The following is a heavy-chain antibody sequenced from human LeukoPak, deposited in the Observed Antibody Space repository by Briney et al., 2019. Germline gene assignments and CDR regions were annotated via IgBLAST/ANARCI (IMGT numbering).Heavy chain of an antibody. V-gene: IGHV4-59*12. CDR3: AKSNGYGLVDI. CDR2: IYYSGST. Sequence: SETLSLTCTVSGGSISSYYWSWIRQPPGKGLEWIGYIYYSGSTNYNPSLKSRVTISVDTSRNQFSLKLNSVTAADTAVYYCAKSNGYGLVDIRGQGTMVTVSS. D-gene: IGHD3-10*01. CDR1: GGSISSYY. J-gene: IGHJ3*02.